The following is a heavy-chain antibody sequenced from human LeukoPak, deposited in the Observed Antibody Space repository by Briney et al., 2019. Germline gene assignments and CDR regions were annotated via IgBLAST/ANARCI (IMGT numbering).Heavy chain of an antibody. CDR2: IYYDGSD. CDR3: ARQSFYDFWTFDS. J-gene: IGHJ4*02. D-gene: IGHD3-3*01. Sequence: SETLSLTCTVSGVSIGSSGHYWGWIRQPSGKGLEWIASIYYDGSDFYNPSLRSRVTISVDTSKNQFSLKVTSVTAADTAVYYCARQSFYDFWTFDSWGQGTLVTVSS. V-gene: IGHV4-39*01. CDR1: GVSIGSSGHY.